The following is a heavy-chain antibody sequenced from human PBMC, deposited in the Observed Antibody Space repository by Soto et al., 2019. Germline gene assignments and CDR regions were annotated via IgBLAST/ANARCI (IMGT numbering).Heavy chain of an antibody. J-gene: IGHJ6*02. CDR1: GYTFSTYQ. Sequence: QVHLVQSGAEVKNPGASVKVSCKAAGYTFSTYQVHWVRQAPGQGLEWMGWINTGNGDTRYSQKFQDRVTVTSDTSTLTAFMELGSLTFEDTAVYYCARDEDVWGQGTMVTVSS. CDR2: INTGNGDT. V-gene: IGHV1-3*04. CDR3: ARDEDV.